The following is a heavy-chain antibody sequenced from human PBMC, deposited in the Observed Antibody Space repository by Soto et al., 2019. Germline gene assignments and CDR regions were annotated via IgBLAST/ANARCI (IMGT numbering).Heavy chain of an antibody. J-gene: IGHJ6*02. CDR3: ACIFSGGYGYGFYYYGMDV. CDR1: GGSISNYY. Sequence: SETLSLTCTVSGGSISNYYWSWIRQPPGKGLEWIGYIYFSGSTNYNPSLKSRVTLSVDTSKNQFSLKLSSVTAADTAVYYCACIFSGGYGYGFYYYGMDVWGQGTTVTVSS. D-gene: IGHD5-18*01. CDR2: IYFSGST. V-gene: IGHV4-59*08.